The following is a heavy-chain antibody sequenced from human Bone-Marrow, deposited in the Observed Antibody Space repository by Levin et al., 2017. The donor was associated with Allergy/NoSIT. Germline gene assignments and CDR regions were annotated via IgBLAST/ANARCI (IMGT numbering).Heavy chain of an antibody. CDR3: VKDRAIGDQPLGADAFEL. CDR1: GFTFDDYA. Sequence: PGGSLRLSCAASGFTFDDYAMHWVRQAPGKGLEWVSGISWSSGGIGYADSVKGRFTISRDNARNSLYLQMNSLRVEDTALYYCVKDRAIGDQPLGADAFELWGQGTMVTVSS. V-gene: IGHV3-9*01. D-gene: IGHD4-17*01. J-gene: IGHJ3*01. CDR2: ISWSSGGI.